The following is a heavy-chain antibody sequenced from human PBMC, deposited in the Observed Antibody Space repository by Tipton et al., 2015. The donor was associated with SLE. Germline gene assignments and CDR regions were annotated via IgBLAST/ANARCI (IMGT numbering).Heavy chain of an antibody. J-gene: IGHJ4*02. CDR2: INPNSGGT. D-gene: IGHD5-18*01. Sequence: QPGAEVKKPGASVKVSCKASGYTFTGYYMHWVRQAPGQGLEWMGWINPNSGGTNYAQKLQGRVTMTTDTSTSTAYMELRSLRSDDTAVYYCARPSGYTAMAPYYYYFDYWGQGTLVTVSS. CDR3: ARPSGYTAMAPYYYYFDY. V-gene: IGHV1-2*02. CDR1: GYTFTGYY.